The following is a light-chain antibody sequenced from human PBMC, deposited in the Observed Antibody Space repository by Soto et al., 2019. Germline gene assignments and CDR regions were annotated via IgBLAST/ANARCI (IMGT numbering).Light chain of an antibody. CDR1: QVISNY. CDR3: QKYNSAPRT. CDR2: AAS. Sequence: DIQITQSPSSLSASVGNRDTITCRASQVISNYLAWYQQKPGKVPKLLIYAASTLQSGVPSRFSGSGSGTDFTLTISSLQPEDVATYYCQKYNSAPRTFGQGTKVE. V-gene: IGKV1-27*01. J-gene: IGKJ1*01.